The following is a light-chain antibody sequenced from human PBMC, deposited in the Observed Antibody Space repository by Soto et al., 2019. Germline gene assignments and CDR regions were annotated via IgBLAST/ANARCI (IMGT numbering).Light chain of an antibody. V-gene: IGKV1-5*03. Sequence: DIQMTQSPSTLSASVGDRVTITCRASQNINTWLAWYQQKPGKAPKLLIYKASTLESGVPSRFSGSGSGTEFTLTISNLHPDDFETYSCQQYNSFSPFTFGQGTKLEIK. CDR2: KAS. CDR1: QNINTW. J-gene: IGKJ2*01. CDR3: QQYNSFSPFT.